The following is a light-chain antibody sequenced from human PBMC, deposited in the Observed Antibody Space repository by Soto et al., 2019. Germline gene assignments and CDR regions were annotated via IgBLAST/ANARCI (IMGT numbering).Light chain of an antibody. Sequence: DIQMTQSPSSLSASVGDRVTIICRASQSISNYLNWYQQKPGKAPKLLIYAASSLQSGVPSRFSGSGSGTDFTLTISSLQPEDFATYYCQQSYSTPPTFGGGTKVEIK. CDR1: QSISNY. V-gene: IGKV1-39*01. CDR3: QQSYSTPPT. J-gene: IGKJ4*01. CDR2: AAS.